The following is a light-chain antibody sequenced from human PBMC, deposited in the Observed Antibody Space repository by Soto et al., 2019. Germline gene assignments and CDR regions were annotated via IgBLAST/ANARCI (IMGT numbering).Light chain of an antibody. CDR3: QQYGPSPPYT. J-gene: IGKJ2*01. CDR1: QSVTSSY. V-gene: IGKV3-20*01. Sequence: EIVLTQSPGTLSLSPGDRATLSCRASQSVTSSYLAWYQQNPGQAPRPLIYGASSRATGIPDRFSGRGSGTDLTLTISRLEPEDFAVYYCQQYGPSPPYTFGQGTKLEVK. CDR2: GAS.